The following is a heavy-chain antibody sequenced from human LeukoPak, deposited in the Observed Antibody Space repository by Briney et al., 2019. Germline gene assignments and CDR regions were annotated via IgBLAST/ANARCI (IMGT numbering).Heavy chain of an antibody. CDR1: GFTFSSYG. CDR2: TSYDGSNK. CDR3: AKDLTPPRSYYYDSSGSSTPDY. J-gene: IGHJ4*02. Sequence: GGSLRLSCAASGFTFSSYGMHWVRQAPGKGLEWVAVTSYDGSNKYYADSVKGRFTISRDNSKNTLYLQMNSLRAEDTAVYYCAKDLTPPRSYYYDSSGSSTPDYWGQGTLVTVSS. D-gene: IGHD3-22*01. V-gene: IGHV3-30*18.